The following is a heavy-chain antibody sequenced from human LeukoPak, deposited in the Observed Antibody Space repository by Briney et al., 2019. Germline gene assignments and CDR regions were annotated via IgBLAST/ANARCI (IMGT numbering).Heavy chain of an antibody. D-gene: IGHD6-6*01. CDR3: ASLSLGHY. V-gene: IGHV3-53*01. CDR1: KFIFSNYW. Sequence: GGSLRLSCEASKFIFSNYWMSWVRQAPGKGLEWVSVIYSGGSTYYADSVKGRFTISRDTSKNTLSLQMNSLRAEDTAVYYCASLSLGHYWGQGTLVTVSS. J-gene: IGHJ4*02. CDR2: IYSGGST.